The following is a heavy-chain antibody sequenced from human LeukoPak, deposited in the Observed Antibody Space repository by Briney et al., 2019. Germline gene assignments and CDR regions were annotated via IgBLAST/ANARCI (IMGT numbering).Heavy chain of an antibody. V-gene: IGHV4-4*02. J-gene: IGHJ6*02. CDR2: IYHSGST. Sequence: SETLSLTCAVSGGSISSSNWWSWVRQPPGKGLEWIGEIYHSGSTNYNPSLKSRVTISVDKSKNQFSLKMNSVTAADTAVYYCVRDGTPYYDYVWGSYPQNDYYGMDVWGQGTTVTVSS. D-gene: IGHD3-16*02. CDR3: VRDGTPYYDYVWGSYPQNDYYGMDV. CDR1: GGSISSSNW.